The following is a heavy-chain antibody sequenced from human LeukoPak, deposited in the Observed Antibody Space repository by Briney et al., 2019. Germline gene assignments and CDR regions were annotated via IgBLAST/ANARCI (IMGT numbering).Heavy chain of an antibody. Sequence: PSETLSLTCTVSGYSISSGYYWGWIRQPPGKGLEWIGSIYHSGSTYYNPSLKSRVTISVDTSKNQFSLKLSSVTAADTAVYYCARIGYFDWSSGYWGQGTLVTVSS. CDR1: GYSISSGYY. J-gene: IGHJ4*02. CDR2: IYHSGST. V-gene: IGHV4-38-2*02. D-gene: IGHD3-9*01. CDR3: ARIGYFDWSSGY.